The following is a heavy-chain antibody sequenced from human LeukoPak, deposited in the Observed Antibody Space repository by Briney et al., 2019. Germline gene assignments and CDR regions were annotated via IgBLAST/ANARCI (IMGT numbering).Heavy chain of an antibody. D-gene: IGHD3-10*01. CDR2: IIPIFGTA. J-gene: IGHJ6*03. V-gene: IGHV1-69*05. CDR1: GGTFSSYA. Sequence: ASVKVSCKASGGTFSSYAISWVRHAPGQGLEWMGGIIPIFGTANYAQKFQGRVTITTDESTSTAYMELSSLRSEDTAVYYCARGPGPCITMLRGAGDYYYYMDVWGKGTTVTVSS. CDR3: ARGPGPCITMLRGAGDYYYYMDV.